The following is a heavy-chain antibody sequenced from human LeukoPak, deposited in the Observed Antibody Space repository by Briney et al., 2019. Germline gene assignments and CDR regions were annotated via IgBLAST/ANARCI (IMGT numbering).Heavy chain of an antibody. CDR1: GFTLSDYY. J-gene: IGHJ4*02. D-gene: IGHD2-15*01. V-gene: IGHV3-11*01. Sequence: PGGSLRLSCAASGFTLSDYYMSWIRQAPGKGLEWVSYSSSSGTTIYYADSVKGRFAISRDNAKNSLYLQMNSLRAEDTAVYYWAIRSDYIDYWGQGTLVTVSS. CDR2: SSSSGTTI. CDR3: AIRSDYIDY.